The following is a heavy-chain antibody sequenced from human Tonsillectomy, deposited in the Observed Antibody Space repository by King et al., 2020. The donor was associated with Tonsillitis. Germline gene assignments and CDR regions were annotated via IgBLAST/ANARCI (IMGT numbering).Heavy chain of an antibody. CDR3: ARRLGLIRGNHDAFDL. V-gene: IGHV5-10-1*03. D-gene: IGHD3-10*01. Sequence: VQLVESGVEVKKPGESLKISCKASGYVFANYWITWVRQTPGKGLEWVGRIDPSDSYTNYGPSFQGHVPISSDKSLATAFLEFSSLQDSDTAIYYCARRLGLIRGNHDAFDLWGQGTFVAVSS. CDR1: GYVFANYW. J-gene: IGHJ3*01. CDR2: IDPSDSYT.